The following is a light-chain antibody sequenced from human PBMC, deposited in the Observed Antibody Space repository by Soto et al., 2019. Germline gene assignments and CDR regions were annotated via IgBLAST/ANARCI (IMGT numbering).Light chain of an antibody. Sequence: EIVSTQSPGTLSLSPGERATLSCRASQIVSSSYLAWYQQKPGQAPRLLIYGASSRATGIPDRFSGSGSGTDFTLTISRLEPEDFAVYYCQQYGSSLITFGQGTRLEIK. CDR2: GAS. J-gene: IGKJ5*01. CDR1: QIVSSSY. CDR3: QQYGSSLIT. V-gene: IGKV3-20*01.